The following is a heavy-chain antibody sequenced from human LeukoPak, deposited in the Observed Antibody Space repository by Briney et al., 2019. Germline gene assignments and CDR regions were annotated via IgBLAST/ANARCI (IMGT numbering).Heavy chain of an antibody. J-gene: IGHJ4*02. CDR2: FSGGGDDT. D-gene: IGHD3-16*01. CDR1: GFTFSSYS. V-gene: IGHV3-23*01. Sequence: SGGSLRLSCAASGFTFSSYSMGWVRQAPGKGLEWVSDFSGGGDDTWYADSVRGRFTISRDNSKNTVYLQMESLRAEDTALYYCAKDYAVGSIDYWGQGTLVTVSP. CDR3: AKDYAVGSIDY.